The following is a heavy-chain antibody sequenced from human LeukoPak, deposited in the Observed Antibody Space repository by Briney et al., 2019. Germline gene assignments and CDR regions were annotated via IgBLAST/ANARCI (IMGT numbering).Heavy chain of an antibody. CDR2: INHSGST. V-gene: IGHV4-34*01. J-gene: IGHJ6*03. CDR3: ARRQPWKYYYYMDV. CDR1: GGSFSGCY. Sequence: PSETLSLTCAVYGGSFSGCYWSWIRQPPGKGLEWIGEINHSGSTNYNPSLKSRVTISVDTSKNQFSLKLSSVTAADTAVYYCARRQPWKYYYYMDVWGKGTTVTVSS. D-gene: IGHD1-1*01.